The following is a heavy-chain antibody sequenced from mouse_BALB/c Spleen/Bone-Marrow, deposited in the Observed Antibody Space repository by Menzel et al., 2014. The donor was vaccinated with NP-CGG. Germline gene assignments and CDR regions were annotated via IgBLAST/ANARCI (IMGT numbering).Heavy chain of an antibody. CDR2: IDPANGNT. V-gene: IGHV14-3*02. J-gene: IGHJ3*01. CDR1: GFNIKDTY. Sequence: EVKMVESGAELVKPGASVKLSCTASGFNIKDTYMHWVKQRPEQGLEWIGRIDPANGNTKYDPKFQGKATITADTSSNTAYLQLSSLTSEDTAVYYCASYYYGRAWFAYGGQGTLVTVSA. CDR3: ASYYYGRAWFAY. D-gene: IGHD1-1*01.